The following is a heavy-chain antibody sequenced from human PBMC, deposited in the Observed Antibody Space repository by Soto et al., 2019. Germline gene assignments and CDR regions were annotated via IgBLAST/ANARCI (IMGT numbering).Heavy chain of an antibody. Sequence: GESLKISCAASGFTFSSYSMNWVRQAPGKGLEWVSSISSSSSYIYYADSVKGRFTISRDNAKNSLYLQMNSLRAEDTAVYYCARGGGFPHVYYYYYMDVWGKGTTVTVSS. V-gene: IGHV3-21*01. CDR1: GFTFSSYS. CDR3: ARGGGFPHVYYYYYMDV. CDR2: ISSSSSYI. J-gene: IGHJ6*03.